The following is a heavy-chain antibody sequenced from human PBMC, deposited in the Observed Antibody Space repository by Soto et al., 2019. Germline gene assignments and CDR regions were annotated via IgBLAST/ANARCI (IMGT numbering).Heavy chain of an antibody. CDR3: AREFNWNYFDY. Sequence: GSLRLSCAASGFTFSSYAMHWVRQAPGKGLEWVAVISYDGSNKYYADSVKGRFTISRDNSKNTLYLQMNSLRAEDTAVYYCAREFNWNYFDYWGQGTLVTVSS. J-gene: IGHJ4*02. CDR2: ISYDGSNK. CDR1: GFTFSSYA. D-gene: IGHD1-20*01. V-gene: IGHV3-30-3*01.